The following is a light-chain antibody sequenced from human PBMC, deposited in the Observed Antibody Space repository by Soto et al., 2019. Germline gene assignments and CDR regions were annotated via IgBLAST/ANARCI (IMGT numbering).Light chain of an antibody. CDR2: GNS. CDR3: QSYDSSLGV. Sequence: QSVLTQPPSVSGAPGQRVTISCTGSSSNIGAGYDVHWYQQLPGTAPKLLIYGNSNRPSGVPDRFSGSKSGTSASLAITGLQAEDEADYYCQSYDSSLGVFDGGTKVTVL. CDR1: SSNIGAGYD. J-gene: IGLJ2*01. V-gene: IGLV1-40*01.